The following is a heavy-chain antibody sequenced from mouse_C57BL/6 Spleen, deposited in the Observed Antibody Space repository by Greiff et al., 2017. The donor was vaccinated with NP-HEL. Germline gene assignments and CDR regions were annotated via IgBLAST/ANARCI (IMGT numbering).Heavy chain of an antibody. D-gene: IGHD2-12*01. V-gene: IGHV5-4*03. CDR3: ARGNHYSHFLFAY. CDR2: ISDGGSYT. J-gene: IGHJ3*01. Sequence: EVKVVESGGGLVKPGGSLKLSCAASGFTFSSYAMSWVRQTPEKRLEWVATISDGGSYTYYPDNVKGRFTISRDNAKNNLYLQMSHMKSEDTAMYYCARGNHYSHFLFAYWGQGTLVTVSA. CDR1: GFTFSSYA.